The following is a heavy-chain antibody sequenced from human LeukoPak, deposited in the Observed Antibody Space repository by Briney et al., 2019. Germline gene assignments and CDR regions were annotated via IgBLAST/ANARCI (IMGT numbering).Heavy chain of an antibody. CDR3: ARKATYYYGSGSYPSP. Sequence: GRSLRLSCAASGFTFDDYAMHWVRQAPGKGLEWVSGISWNSGSIGYADSVKGRFTISRDNAKNSLYLQMNSLRAEDTAVYYCARKATYYYGSGSYPSPWGQGTLVTVSS. D-gene: IGHD3-10*01. CDR1: GFTFDDYA. J-gene: IGHJ5*02. V-gene: IGHV3-9*01. CDR2: ISWNSGSI.